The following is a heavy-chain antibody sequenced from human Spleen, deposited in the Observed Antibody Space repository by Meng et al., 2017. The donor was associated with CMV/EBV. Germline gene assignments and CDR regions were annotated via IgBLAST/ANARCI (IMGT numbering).Heavy chain of an antibody. CDR1: TFTSND. V-gene: IGHV1-8*01. Sequence: TFTSNDINWVRQATGQGLEWMGWINPYSGNTGYAQKFQGRVTMTWTTSISTAYTELSSLRSEDTAVYYCVRGGFLEWLYLGDYGMDVWGQGTTVTVSS. CDR3: VRGGFLEWLYLGDYGMDV. D-gene: IGHD3-3*01. CDR2: INPYSGNT. J-gene: IGHJ6*02.